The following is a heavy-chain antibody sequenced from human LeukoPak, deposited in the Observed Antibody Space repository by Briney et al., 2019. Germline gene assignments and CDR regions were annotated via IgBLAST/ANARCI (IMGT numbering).Heavy chain of an antibody. CDR1: GGTFSSYA. CDR2: IIPIFGTA. D-gene: IGHD3-3*01. V-gene: IGHV1-69*13. CDR3: ASSPIFGVVTHLYYFDY. Sequence: SVKVSCKASGGTFSSYAISWVRQAPGQGLEWMGGIIPIFGTANYAQKFQGRVTITADESTGTAYMELNSLRSEDTAVYYCASSPIFGVVTHLYYFDYWGQGTLVTVSS. J-gene: IGHJ4*02.